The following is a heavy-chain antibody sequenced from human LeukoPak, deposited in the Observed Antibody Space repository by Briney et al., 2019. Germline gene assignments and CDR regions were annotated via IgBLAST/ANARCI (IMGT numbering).Heavy chain of an antibody. CDR2: ISAYNGNT. Sequence: AASVKVSCKASGYTFTSYGISLVRQAPGQGLEWMGWISAYNGNTNYAQKLQGRVTMTTDTSTSTAYMELRSLRSDDTAVYYCARVDSASIIVGAYRVAFDLWGQGTMVTVSP. D-gene: IGHD1-26*01. CDR1: GYTFTSYG. J-gene: IGHJ3*01. V-gene: IGHV1-18*01. CDR3: ARVDSASIIVGAYRVAFDL.